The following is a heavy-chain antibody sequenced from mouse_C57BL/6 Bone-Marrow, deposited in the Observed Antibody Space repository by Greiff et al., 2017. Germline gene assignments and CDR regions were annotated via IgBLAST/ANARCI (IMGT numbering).Heavy chain of an antibody. V-gene: IGHV1-61*01. Sequence: QVQLQQPGAELVRPGSSVKLSCKASGYTFTSYWMDWVKQRPGQGLEWIGNIYPSDSETHYNQKFKDKATLTVDKSSSTAYMKLSSLTSEDSAVYYCASELGFDYWGQGTTLTVSS. CDR2: IYPSDSET. CDR3: ASELGFDY. J-gene: IGHJ2*01. CDR1: GYTFTSYW. D-gene: IGHD4-1*01.